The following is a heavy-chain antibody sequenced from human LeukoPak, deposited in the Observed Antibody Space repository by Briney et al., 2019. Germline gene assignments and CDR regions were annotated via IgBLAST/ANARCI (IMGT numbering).Heavy chain of an antibody. CDR1: GGSISSYY. CDR3: ARSYDSSGYSCDY. CDR2: IYYSGST. V-gene: IGHV4-59*01. Sequence: PSQTLSLTCTVSGGSISSYYWSWIRQPPGKGLEWIGYIYYSGSTNYNPSLKSRVTISVDTSKNQFSLKLSSVTAADTAVYYCARSYDSSGYSCDYWGQGTLVTVSS. D-gene: IGHD3-22*01. J-gene: IGHJ4*02.